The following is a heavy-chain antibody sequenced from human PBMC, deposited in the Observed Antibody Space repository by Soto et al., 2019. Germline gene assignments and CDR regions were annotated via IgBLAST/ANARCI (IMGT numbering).Heavy chain of an antibody. J-gene: IGHJ4*02. CDR3: AHRRRCSSTSGYYFDY. D-gene: IGHD2-2*01. CDR1: GSSLSTSGVG. CDR2: IYWDDDK. Sequence: QITLKESGPTLMKPTQTLTLTCTFSGSSLSTSGVGVGWIRQPPGKALEWLALIYWDDDKRYSPSLKSRLTITKDTYKNQVVLTMTNMDPVDTATYYCAHRRRCSSTSGYYFDYWGQGTLVTVSS. V-gene: IGHV2-5*02.